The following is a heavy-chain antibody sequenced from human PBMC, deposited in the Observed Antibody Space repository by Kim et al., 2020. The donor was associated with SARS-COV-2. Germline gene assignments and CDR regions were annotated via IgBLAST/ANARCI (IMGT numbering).Heavy chain of an antibody. Sequence: SETLSLTCAVYGGSFSGYYWSWIRQPPGKGLEWIGEINHSGSTNYNPSLKSRVTISVDTSKNQFSLKLSSVTAADTAVYYCARGRYRENNWFDPWGQGTLVTVSS. V-gene: IGHV4-34*01. CDR3: ARGRYRENNWFDP. CDR1: GGSFSGYY. CDR2: INHSGST. J-gene: IGHJ5*02. D-gene: IGHD1-1*01.